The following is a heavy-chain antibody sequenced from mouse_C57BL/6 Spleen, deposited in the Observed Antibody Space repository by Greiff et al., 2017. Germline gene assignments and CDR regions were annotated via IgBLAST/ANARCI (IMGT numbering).Heavy chain of an antibody. CDR2: INPCNGGT. CDR1: GYNFTSYW. V-gene: IGHV1-53*01. Sequence: QVQLKQPGTELVKPGASVKLSCKASGYNFTSYWMHWVKQRPGQGLEWIGNINPCNGGTNYNEKFKSKATLTVDKSSSTAYMQLSSLTSEDSAVYYCARGSNPAWFAYWGQGTLVTVSA. CDR3: ARGSNPAWFAY. D-gene: IGHD2-5*01. J-gene: IGHJ3*01.